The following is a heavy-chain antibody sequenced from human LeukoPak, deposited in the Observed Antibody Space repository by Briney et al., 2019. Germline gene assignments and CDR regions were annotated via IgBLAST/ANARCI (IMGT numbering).Heavy chain of an antibody. CDR1: GYTFTSYG. CDR3: AREDGYYDSSGPPLY. D-gene: IGHD3-22*01. J-gene: IGHJ4*02. Sequence: ASVKVSCKASGYTFTSYGISWVRQAPGQGLEWMGWISAYNGNTNYAQKLQGRVTMTTDTSTSTAYMELRSLRSDDTAVYYCAREDGYYDSSGPPLYWGQGTLATVSS. V-gene: IGHV1-18*01. CDR2: ISAYNGNT.